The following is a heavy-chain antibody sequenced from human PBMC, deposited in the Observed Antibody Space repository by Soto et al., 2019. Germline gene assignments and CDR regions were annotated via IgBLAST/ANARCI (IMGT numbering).Heavy chain of an antibody. CDR2: ISYDGSNK. J-gene: IGHJ4*02. CDR3: ALPATGDYHFDY. D-gene: IGHD4-17*01. CDR1: GFTFSSYG. Sequence: HPGGSLRLSCAASGFTFSSYGMHWVRQAPGKGLEWVAVISYDGSNKYYADSVKGRFTISRDNPKNTLYLQMNSLRAEDTAVYYCALPATGDYHFDYWGQGTLVTVSS. V-gene: IGHV3-30*03.